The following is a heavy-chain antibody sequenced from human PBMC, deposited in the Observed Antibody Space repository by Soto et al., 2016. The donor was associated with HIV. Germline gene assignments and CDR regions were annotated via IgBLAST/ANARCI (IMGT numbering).Heavy chain of an antibody. CDR3: AKATSGLHSSRPRGYFDY. CDR1: GFTFNNYA. Sequence: EVQLLESGGGLVQPGGSLRLSCAASGFTFNNYAMSWVRQAPGKGLEWVSTISGSGGSTYYADSVKGRFTISRDNSKNTLYLQMNSLRSEDTAVYYCAKATSGLHSSRPRGYFDYVGP. D-gene: IGHD6-13*01. CDR2: ISGSGGST. V-gene: IGHV3-23*01. J-gene: IGHJ4*03.